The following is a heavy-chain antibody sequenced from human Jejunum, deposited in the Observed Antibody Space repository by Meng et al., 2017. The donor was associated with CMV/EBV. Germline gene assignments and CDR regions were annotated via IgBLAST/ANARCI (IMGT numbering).Heavy chain of an antibody. D-gene: IGHD2/OR15-2a*01. V-gene: IGHV1-69*04. Sequence: ASGGTFSSYTISWVRQAPGQGLEWMGRIIPMLAIAHYAQKFQDRVTITADKSTGTAYMELSSLRSEDTAVYYCARDTNIHYGMDVWGQGTTVTVSS. CDR2: IIPMLAIA. CDR1: GGTFSSYT. CDR3: ARDTNIHYGMDV. J-gene: IGHJ6*02.